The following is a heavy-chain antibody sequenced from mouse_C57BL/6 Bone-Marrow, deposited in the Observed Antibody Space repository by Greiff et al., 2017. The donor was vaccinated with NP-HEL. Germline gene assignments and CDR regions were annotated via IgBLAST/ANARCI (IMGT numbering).Heavy chain of an antibody. CDR1: GYTFTDYE. J-gene: IGHJ3*01. CDR3: TREGGYDVWFAY. CDR2: IDPETGGT. V-gene: IGHV1-15*01. Sequence: VKLQESGAELVRPGASVTLSCKASGYTFTDYEMHWVKQTPVHGLEWIGAIDPETGGTAYNQKFKGKAILTADKSSSTAYMELRSLTSEDSAVYYCTREGGYDVWFAYWGQGTLVTVSA. D-gene: IGHD2-2*01.